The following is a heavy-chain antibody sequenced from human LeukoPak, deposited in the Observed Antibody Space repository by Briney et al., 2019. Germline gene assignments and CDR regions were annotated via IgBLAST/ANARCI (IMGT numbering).Heavy chain of an antibody. V-gene: IGHV5-51*01. Sequence: AASLKISCEGSRYTFTSSWIGWVRHIPGKGLEWMGIIYPGDSDIRYSPSFQGQVTISADKSITTAYLQWSSLKASDTAIYYCARGLYCSGGSCRFDYWGQGTLVTVSS. J-gene: IGHJ4*02. CDR2: IYPGDSDI. D-gene: IGHD2-15*01. CDR1: RYTFTSSW. CDR3: ARGLYCSGGSCRFDY.